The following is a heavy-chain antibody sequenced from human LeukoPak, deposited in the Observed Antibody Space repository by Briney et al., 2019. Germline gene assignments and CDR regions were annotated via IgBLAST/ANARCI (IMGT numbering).Heavy chain of an antibody. Sequence: SETLSLTCAVSGGSISGYFWSWSRQPPGKGLEWIGYIYYTGSTIYNPSLRSRVTMSVDVSKNQFSLDLTSVTAADTAVYYCARQHGDSYYYYYYMDVWGKGTTVTVSS. D-gene: IGHD4-17*01. CDR1: GGSISGYF. J-gene: IGHJ6*03. V-gene: IGHV4-59*08. CDR2: IYYTGST. CDR3: ARQHGDSYYYYYYMDV.